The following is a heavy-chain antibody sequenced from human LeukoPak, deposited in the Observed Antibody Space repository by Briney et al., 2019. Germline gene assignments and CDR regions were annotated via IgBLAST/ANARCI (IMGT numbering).Heavy chain of an antibody. CDR3: AKDIGLVGATGYFDY. CDR2: ISWDGGST. J-gene: IGHJ4*02. D-gene: IGHD1-26*01. V-gene: IGHV3-43*01. CDR1: GFTFSSFG. Sequence: GGSLRLSCAASGFTFSSFGMHWVRQAPGKGLEWVSLISWDGGSTYYADSVKGRFTISRDNSKNSLYLQMNSLRTEDTALYYCAKDIGLVGATGYFDYWGQGTLVTVSS.